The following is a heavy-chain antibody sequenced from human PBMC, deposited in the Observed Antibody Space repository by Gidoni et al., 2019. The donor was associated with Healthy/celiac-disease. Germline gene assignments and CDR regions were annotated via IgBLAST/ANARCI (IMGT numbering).Heavy chain of an antibody. CDR3: ARGWATVDI. J-gene: IGHJ3*02. D-gene: IGHD4-17*01. CDR1: GFTFSSYG. Sequence: QVQLVESGGGVVQPGRSLRLSCAASGFTFSSYGMHWVRQAPGKGLEWVAFIWYDGSSKYYADSVKGRFTISRDNSKNTLYLQMSSLRAEDTAIYYCARGWATVDIWGQGTMVTVSS. CDR2: IWYDGSSK. V-gene: IGHV3-33*01.